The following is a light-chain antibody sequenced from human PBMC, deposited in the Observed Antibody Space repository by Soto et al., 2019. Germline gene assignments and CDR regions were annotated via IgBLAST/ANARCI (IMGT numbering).Light chain of an antibody. CDR1: QSVSSNY. CDR2: GAS. J-gene: IGKJ1*01. CDR3: QQYGSSYPWT. Sequence: EIVLTQSPGTLSLSPGERATLSCRASQSVSSNYLAWYQQKPGQAPRLLIYGASSRATGIPDRFSGSGSETDFTLTIRRLEPEDFAVYYCQQYGSSYPWTFGQGTKVDIK. V-gene: IGKV3-20*01.